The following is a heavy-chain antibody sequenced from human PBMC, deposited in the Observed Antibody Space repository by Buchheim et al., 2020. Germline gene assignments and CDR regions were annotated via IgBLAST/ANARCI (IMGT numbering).Heavy chain of an antibody. D-gene: IGHD3-3*01. J-gene: IGHJ6*02. CDR2: IYYSGST. V-gene: IGHV4-31*03. CDR3: ARAYYDFWSGYLPGDYGMDV. CDR1: GGSISSGGYY. Sequence: QVQLQESGPGLVKPSQTLSLTCTVSGGSISSGGYYWSWIRQHPGKGLEWIGYIYYSGSTYYNPSLKGRVTISVDTSKKQFSLKLSSVTAADTAVYYCARAYYDFWSGYLPGDYGMDVWGQGTT.